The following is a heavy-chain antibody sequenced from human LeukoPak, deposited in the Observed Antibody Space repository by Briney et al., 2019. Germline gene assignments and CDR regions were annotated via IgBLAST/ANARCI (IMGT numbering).Heavy chain of an antibody. J-gene: IGHJ4*02. Sequence: NPSETLSLTCTVSGGSISSYYWSWMRQPLGKRLEWIGHIYYGGSTNCNPSLKSRVTISVDTSKNQFSLNLSSVTAAGTAVYYCARQAWNGTYYYWGQGTLVTVSS. CDR3: ARQAWNGTYYY. CDR2: IYYGGST. V-gene: IGHV4-59*08. CDR1: GGSISSYY. D-gene: IGHD1-26*01.